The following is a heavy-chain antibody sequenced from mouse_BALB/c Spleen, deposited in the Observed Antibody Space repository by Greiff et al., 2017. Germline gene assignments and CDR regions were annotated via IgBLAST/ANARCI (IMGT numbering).Heavy chain of an antibody. CDR2: IWAGGST. Sequence: VQLVESGPGLVAPSQSLSITCTVSGFSLTSYGVHWVRQPPGKGLEWLGVIWAGGSTNYNSALMSRLSISKDNSKSQVFLKMNSLQTDDTAMYYCAREGELLRYAMDYWGQGTSVTVSS. CDR3: AREGELLRYAMDY. CDR1: GFSLTSYG. V-gene: IGHV2-9*02. D-gene: IGHD1-1*01. J-gene: IGHJ4*01.